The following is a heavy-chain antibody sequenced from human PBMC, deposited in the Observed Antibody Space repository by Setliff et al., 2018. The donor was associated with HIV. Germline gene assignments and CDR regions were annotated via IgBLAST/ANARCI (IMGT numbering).Heavy chain of an antibody. D-gene: IGHD1-26*01. CDR3: TKREAGAKPFDY. Sequence: LRLSCADSGFTFSRYWMSWVRQPPGKGLEWVAHIGGDGREKFYLDSVEGRFTISRDNARNSLYLQMNDLRAEDTAVYYCTKREAGAKPFDYWGRGTLVTVSS. V-gene: IGHV3-7*01. CDR2: IGGDGREK. J-gene: IGHJ4*02. CDR1: GFTFSRYW.